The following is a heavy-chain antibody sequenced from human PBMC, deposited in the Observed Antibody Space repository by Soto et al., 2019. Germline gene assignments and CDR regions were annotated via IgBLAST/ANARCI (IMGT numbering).Heavy chain of an antibody. J-gene: IGHJ3*02. CDR1: GGSISSSNW. D-gene: IGHD3-10*01. CDR3: ARDGGHQFGAFDI. V-gene: IGHV4-4*02. CDR2: IYHSGST. Sequence: SETLSLTCAVSGGSISSSNWWSWVRQPPGKGLEWIGEIYHSGSTNYNPSLKSRVTISVDKSKNQFSLKLSSVTAADTAVYYCARDGGHQFGAFDIWGQGTMVTVSS.